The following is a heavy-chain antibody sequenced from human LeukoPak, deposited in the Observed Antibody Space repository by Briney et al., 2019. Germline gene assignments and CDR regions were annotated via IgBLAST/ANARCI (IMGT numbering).Heavy chain of an antibody. V-gene: IGHV3-15*01. CDR3: TTDLGLTMIRGVIVY. J-gene: IGHJ4*02. CDR1: GFTFTNAW. Sequence: PGGSLRLSCAASGFTFTNAWTSWVRQAPGKGLEWVGRIKSKGDGETIDNAAPVKGRFTMSRDDSKATLYLQMNSLKAEDTAVYYCTTDLGLTMIRGVIVYWGQGALVTVSS. D-gene: IGHD3-10*01. CDR2: IKSKGDGETI.